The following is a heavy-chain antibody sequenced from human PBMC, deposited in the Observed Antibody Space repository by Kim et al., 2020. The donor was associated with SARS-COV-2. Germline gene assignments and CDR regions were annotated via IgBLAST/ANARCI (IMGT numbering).Heavy chain of an antibody. D-gene: IGHD1-26*01. V-gene: IGHV1-18*04. CDR2: ISAYNGNT. J-gene: IGHJ4*02. Sequence: ASVKVSCKASGYTFTSYGISWVRQAPGQGLEWMGWISAYNGNTNYAQKLQGRVTMTTDTSTSTAYMELRSLRSDDTAVYYCARVPYSGSYFGVYYFDYWGQGTLVTVSS. CDR3: ARVPYSGSYFGVYYFDY. CDR1: GYTFTSYG.